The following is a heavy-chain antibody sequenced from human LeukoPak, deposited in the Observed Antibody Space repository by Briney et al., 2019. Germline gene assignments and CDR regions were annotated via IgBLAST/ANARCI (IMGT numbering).Heavy chain of an antibody. D-gene: IGHD2-2*03. V-gene: IGHV3-23*01. CDR3: AKGAGYCSTTTCYVDY. CDR2: ISGSGGST. J-gene: IGHJ4*02. Sequence: GGSLRLSCAASGFTFSSYAMSWVRQAPGKGLEWVSGISGSGGSTYYADSVKGRFTISRDNPKNTLYLQMNSLRAEDTAVYYCAKGAGYCSTTTCYVDYWGQGILVTVSS. CDR1: GFTFSSYA.